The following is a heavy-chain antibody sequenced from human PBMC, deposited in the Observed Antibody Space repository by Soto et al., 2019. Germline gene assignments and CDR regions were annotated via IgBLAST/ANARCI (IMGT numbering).Heavy chain of an antibody. CDR3: ASRVGSYYDFWSGYWTKDYYYYGMAV. CDR1: GGTFSSYA. V-gene: IGHV1-69*13. CDR2: IIPIFGTA. Sequence: GASVKVSCKASGGTFSSYAISWVRQAPGQGLEWMGGIIPIFGTANYAQKFQGRVTITADESTSTAYMELSSLRSEDTAVYYCASRVGSYYDFWSGYWTKDYYYYGMAVWGQGTTVTVSS. J-gene: IGHJ6*02. D-gene: IGHD3-3*01.